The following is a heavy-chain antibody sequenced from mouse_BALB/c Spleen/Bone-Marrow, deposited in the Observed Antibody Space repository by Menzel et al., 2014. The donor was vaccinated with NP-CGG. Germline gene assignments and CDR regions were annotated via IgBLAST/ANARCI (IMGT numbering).Heavy chain of an antibody. D-gene: IGHD1-1*01. CDR1: GYSITSDYA. J-gene: IGHJ1*01. CDR3: ANYGSWYFAV. V-gene: IGHV3-2*02. Sequence: EVQVVESGPGLVKPSQSLSLTCTVTGYSITSDYAWNWIRQFPGNTLGWMGYMTYSGSTSYNPSLKSRFSITRDPSKNQFCLQLTSVPTADTATYYCANYGSWYFAVWGAVTTVTVST. CDR2: MTYSGST.